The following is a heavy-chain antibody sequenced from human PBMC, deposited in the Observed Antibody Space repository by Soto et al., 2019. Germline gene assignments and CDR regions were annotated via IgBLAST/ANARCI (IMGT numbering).Heavy chain of an antibody. CDR2: IWYDGSNK. V-gene: IGHV3-33*01. D-gene: IGHD6-19*01. Sequence: PGGSLRLSCAASGFTFSSYGMHWVRQAPGKGLEWVAVIWYDGSNKYYADSVKGQFTISRDNSKNTLYLQMNSLRAEDTAVYYCARDLSVAVAGKAEDYWGQGTLVTVSS. CDR1: GFTFSSYG. CDR3: ARDLSVAVAGKAEDY. J-gene: IGHJ4*02.